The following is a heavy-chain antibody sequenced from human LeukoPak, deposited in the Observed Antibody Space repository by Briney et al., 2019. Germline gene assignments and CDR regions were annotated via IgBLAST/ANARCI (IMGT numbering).Heavy chain of an antibody. V-gene: IGHV3-48*03. CDR1: GFTFSTYE. J-gene: IGHJ4*02. CDR3: AKVRPYYDFWSGYSFGEHSN. Sequence: GGSLRLSCAASGFTFSTYEMNWVRQAPGKGLEWVSYITDSGRTIYYADSVKGRFTISRDDAKNSLFLQMNSLRAEDTAVYYCAKVRPYYDFWSGYSFGEHSNWGQGTLVTVSS. CDR2: ITDSGRTI. D-gene: IGHD3-3*01.